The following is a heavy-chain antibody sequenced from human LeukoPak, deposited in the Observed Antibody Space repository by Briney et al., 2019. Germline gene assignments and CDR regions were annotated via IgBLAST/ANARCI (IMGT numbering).Heavy chain of an antibody. CDR1: GYTFTGYS. D-gene: IGHD2-2*01. CDR2: IIPNSGDT. V-gene: IGHV1-2*02. CDR3: ARDSEYCTSTNCFHPFDS. Sequence: ASLKVSCRTSGYTFTGYSMHWVRQAPGQGLEWMGRIIPNSGDTQLAQKFQGRVTMTRDTSIGTVYMDLSGLTSDDSAIYYCARDSEYCTSTNCFHPFDSRGQGTLVTVSS. J-gene: IGHJ4*02.